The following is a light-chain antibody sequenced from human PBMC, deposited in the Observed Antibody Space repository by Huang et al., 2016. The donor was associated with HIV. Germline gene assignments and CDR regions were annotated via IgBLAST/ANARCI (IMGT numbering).Light chain of an antibody. CDR2: WAS. CDR3: QQYYGSPPT. Sequence: DILMTQSPDSLALSLGERATINCKSSQRILYNSDKKNYFAWYQQKPGQPPKLLIYWASTREAGVHDRFSGSGSGTDFTLTISSLQAGDVAVYYCQQYYGSPPTFGQGTKVEIK. CDR1: QRILYNSDKKNY. J-gene: IGKJ1*01. V-gene: IGKV4-1*01.